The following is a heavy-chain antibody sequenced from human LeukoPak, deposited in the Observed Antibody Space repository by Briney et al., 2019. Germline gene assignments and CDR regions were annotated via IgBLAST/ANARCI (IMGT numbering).Heavy chain of an antibody. CDR3: ARGRGSSWYYFDS. V-gene: IGHV4-61*08. CDR2: IYYSGST. J-gene: IGHJ4*02. CDR1: GGSISSGGYY. D-gene: IGHD6-13*01. Sequence: TSETLSLTCTVSGGSISSGGYYWSWIRQHPGKGLEWIGYIYYSGSTNYNPSLKGRVTMTVDTSKNQFSLNLSSVTAADTAVYYCARGRGSSWYYFDSWGQGTLVTVSS.